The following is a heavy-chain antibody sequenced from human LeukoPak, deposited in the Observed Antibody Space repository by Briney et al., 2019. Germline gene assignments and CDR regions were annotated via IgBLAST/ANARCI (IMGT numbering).Heavy chain of an antibody. V-gene: IGHV1-18*01. J-gene: IGHJ4*02. CDR2: ISSYNGDT. CDR3: ARDGAVAAVFDY. Sequence: GAAVKVSRKASGYTFTTYGVSWVRQPPARGREGVGCISSYNGDTNYAQNLQGRVTLTTDTSTSTAYMELRSLRSDDTAVYYCARDGAVAAVFDYWGQGTLVTVSS. D-gene: IGHD6-19*01. CDR1: GYTFTTYG.